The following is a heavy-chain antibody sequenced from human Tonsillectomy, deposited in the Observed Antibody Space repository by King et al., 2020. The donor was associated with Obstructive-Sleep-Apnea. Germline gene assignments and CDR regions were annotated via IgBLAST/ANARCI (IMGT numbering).Heavy chain of an antibody. Sequence: VQLVESGGGLVQPGGSLSLRLSCAGSGFTFRSYAMSGVRQAPGKGLWWVSGICGSGGSTYYGDSSKGRFPISRDNSKNTLSLQMNSLRAEDTAVYYCAKDSMDYDILTGPVDYWGQGTLVTVSS. CDR2: ICGSGGST. CDR3: AKDSMDYDILTGPVDY. D-gene: IGHD3-9*01. J-gene: IGHJ4*02. CDR1: GFTFRSYA. V-gene: IGHV3-23*04.